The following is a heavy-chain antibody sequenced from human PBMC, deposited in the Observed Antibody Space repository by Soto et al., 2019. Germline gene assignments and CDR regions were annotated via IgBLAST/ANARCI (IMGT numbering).Heavy chain of an antibody. D-gene: IGHD2-21*02. Sequence: GGFPTLSCGASGFHFSKQWMHCVPPRPGEGPVGASRITSDRKSKPYRDTVKGQFAISRDNAKDTLYLQMNGLTAQDTAVYYCARESGDWPLNWFEPWGQGTMVTVSS. V-gene: IGHV3-74*01. CDR1: GFHFSKQW. J-gene: IGHJ5*02. CDR2: ITSDRKSK. CDR3: ARESGDWPLNWFEP.